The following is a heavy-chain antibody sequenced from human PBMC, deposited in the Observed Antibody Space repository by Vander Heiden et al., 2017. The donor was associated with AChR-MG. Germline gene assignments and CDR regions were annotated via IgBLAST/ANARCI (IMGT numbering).Heavy chain of an antibody. D-gene: IGHD1-20*01. Sequence: QVQLVESGGGVVQPGRSLRRSCAASGFTFSSHGMHWVRQAPGKGLEWVAVISYDGNNKYYEDSVKGRFTISRDNSKNTLYLQMNSLRAEDTAVYYCAKDLYNWNDNMVGYWGQGTLVTVSS. CDR1: GFTFSSHG. V-gene: IGHV3-30*18. CDR3: AKDLYNWNDNMVGY. J-gene: IGHJ4*02. CDR2: ISYDGNNK.